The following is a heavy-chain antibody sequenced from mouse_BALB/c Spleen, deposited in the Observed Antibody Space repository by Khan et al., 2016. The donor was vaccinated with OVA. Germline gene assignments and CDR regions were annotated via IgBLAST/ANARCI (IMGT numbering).Heavy chain of an antibody. D-gene: IGHD1-1*01. CDR1: GFTFSDAW. V-gene: IGHV6-6*01. CDR2: IRSKANNRAT. Sequence: EVKREESGGGLVQPGGSMKLSCAASGFTFSDAWMVWVRQYPAKGLDWVAEIRSKANNRATYYAESVKGRFTTSRDDSQSSVYLQMNNLRAENTGTYYCTRRDIITAFAYWGQGTLVTVSA. CDR3: TRRDIITAFAY. J-gene: IGHJ3*01.